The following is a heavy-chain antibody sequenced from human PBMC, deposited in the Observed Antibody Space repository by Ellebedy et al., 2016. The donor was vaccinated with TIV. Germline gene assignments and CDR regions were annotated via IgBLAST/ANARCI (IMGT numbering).Heavy chain of an antibody. CDR3: ARDSVTVTTVEYYYGMDV. Sequence: GESLKISCAASGFTVSSNYMSWVRQAPGKGLEWVANIKQDGSEKYYVDSVKGRFTISRDNAKNSLYLQMNSLRAEDTAVYYCARDSVTVTTVEYYYGMDVWGQGTTVTVSS. J-gene: IGHJ6*02. CDR1: GFTVSSNY. V-gene: IGHV3-7*03. CDR2: IKQDGSEK. D-gene: IGHD4-17*01.